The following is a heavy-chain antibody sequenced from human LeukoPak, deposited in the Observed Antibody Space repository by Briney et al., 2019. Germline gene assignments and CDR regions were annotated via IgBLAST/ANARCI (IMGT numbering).Heavy chain of an antibody. CDR3: ARIGSNYVYGMDV. Sequence: GESLKISCKGSGYSFTSYWIGWVRQMPGKGLEWMGIIYPGDSDTRYSPSFQGQVTISADKSISTVYLQWSSLKASDTAMYYCARIGSNYVYGMDVWGQGTTVTVSS. V-gene: IGHV5-51*01. CDR2: IYPGDSDT. D-gene: IGHD4-4*01. J-gene: IGHJ6*02. CDR1: GYSFTSYW.